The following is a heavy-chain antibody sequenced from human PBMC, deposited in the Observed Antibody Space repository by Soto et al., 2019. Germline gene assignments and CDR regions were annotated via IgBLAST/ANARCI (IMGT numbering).Heavy chain of an antibody. Sequence: QVQLVQSGAEVKKPGASVKVSCKASGYTFTSYYMHWVRQAPGQGLEWMGIINPSGGSTSYAQKFQGRVTMTRDASTSTVYMELSSLRSEDTAVYYCARGSYYLTYYYGMDVWCQGTTVTVSS. J-gene: IGHJ6*02. CDR2: INPSGGST. D-gene: IGHD3-10*01. V-gene: IGHV1-46*01. CDR3: ARGSYYLTYYYGMDV. CDR1: GYTFTSYY.